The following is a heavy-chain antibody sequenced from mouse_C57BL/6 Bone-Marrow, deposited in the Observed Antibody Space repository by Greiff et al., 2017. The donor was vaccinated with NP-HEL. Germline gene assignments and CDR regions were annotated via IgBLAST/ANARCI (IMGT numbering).Heavy chain of an antibody. CDR1: GYTFTSYW. CDR2: IDPSDSYT. CDR3: ARANGAD. V-gene: IGHV1-59*01. J-gene: IGHJ3*01. D-gene: IGHD1-2*01. Sequence: QVQLQQPGAELVRPGTSVKLSCKASGYTFTSYWMHWVKQRPGQGLEWIGVIDPSDSYTNYNQKFKGKATLTVDTSSSTAYMQLSSLTSEDSAVYYCARANGADWGQGTLVTVS.